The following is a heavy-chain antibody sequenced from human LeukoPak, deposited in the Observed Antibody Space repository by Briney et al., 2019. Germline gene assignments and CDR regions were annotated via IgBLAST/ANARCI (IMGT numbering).Heavy chain of an antibody. CDR1: GFTVSSNY. J-gene: IGHJ4*02. D-gene: IGHD3-3*01. CDR3: ARGGRFRFLECLNPLDY. Sequence: GGSLRLSCAASGFTVSSNYMSWVRQAPGKGLEWVSVIYSGGSTYYADSVKGRFTISRDNSKNTLYLQMNSLRAEDTAVYYCARGGRFRFLECLNPLDYWGQGTLVTVSS. V-gene: IGHV3-66*02. CDR2: IYSGGST.